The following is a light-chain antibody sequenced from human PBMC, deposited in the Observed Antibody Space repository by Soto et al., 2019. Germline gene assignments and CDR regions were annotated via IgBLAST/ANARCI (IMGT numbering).Light chain of an antibody. CDR3: QQYNSYWT. V-gene: IGKV3D-15*01. CDR1: QSVRTN. Sequence: EVMMTQFPDTVSVTAGETVTLSFGAIQSVRTNLAWYQRRPGQAPRLLIHYASTRASDIPSRFSGSGSGTEFTLTISSLQPDDFATYYCQQYNSYWTFGQGTKVDIK. CDR2: YAS. J-gene: IGKJ1*01.